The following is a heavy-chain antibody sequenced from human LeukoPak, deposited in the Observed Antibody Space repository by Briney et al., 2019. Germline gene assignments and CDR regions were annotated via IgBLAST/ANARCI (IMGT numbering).Heavy chain of an antibody. CDR3: ARDWSDGFDY. V-gene: IGHV3-7*01. D-gene: IGHD3-3*01. J-gene: IGHJ4*02. CDR2: IKEDGSEK. CDR1: GFTFSSYE. Sequence: GGSLRLSCAASGFTFSSYEMNWVRQAPGKGLEWVASIKEDGSEKYYVDSVKGRFTISRDNAKNSVYLQMNSLRAEDTAVYYCARDWSDGFDYWGQGTLVTVSS.